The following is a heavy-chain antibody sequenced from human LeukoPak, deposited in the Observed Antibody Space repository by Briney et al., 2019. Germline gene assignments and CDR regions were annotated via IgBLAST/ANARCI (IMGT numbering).Heavy chain of an antibody. D-gene: IGHD6-13*01. CDR3: ARARPRLIAAAGPFDP. V-gene: IGHV4-59*01. CDR1: GGSISSYD. Sequence: SETLSLTCTVSGGSISSYDCNWIRQPPGKGLEWIGYIYYSGSTNYNPSLKSRVNISVDTSKSQFSLKLTSVTAADTAVYYCARARPRLIAAAGPFDPWGQGTLVTVSS. J-gene: IGHJ5*02. CDR2: IYYSGST.